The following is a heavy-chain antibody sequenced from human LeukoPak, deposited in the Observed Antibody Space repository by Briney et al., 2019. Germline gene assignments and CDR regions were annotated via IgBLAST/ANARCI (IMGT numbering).Heavy chain of an antibody. CDR1: GYTFTSYA. D-gene: IGHD5-24*01. CDR3: ARVGDGYKSGYLVWDY. Sequence: GASVKVSCKASGYTFTSYAMHWVRQAPGQRLEWMGWINAGNGNTKYSQKFQGRVTITRDTSASTAYMELSSLRSEDTAVYYCARVGDGYKSGYLVWDYWGQGTLVTVSS. CDR2: INAGNGNT. V-gene: IGHV1-3*01. J-gene: IGHJ4*02.